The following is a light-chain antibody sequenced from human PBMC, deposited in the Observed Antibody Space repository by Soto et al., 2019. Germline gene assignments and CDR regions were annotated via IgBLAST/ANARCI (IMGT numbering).Light chain of an antibody. CDR2: LGS. CDR1: QSLLHSNGYNY. J-gene: IGKJ5*01. CDR3: MQALQTFT. Sequence: DIVMTQSPLSLPVTPGEPASISCRSSQSLLHSNGYNYLDWYLQKPGQSPQLLIYLGSNRASGVPGRFSGSGSGTEFTMKISRVEAEDFWVYYCMQALQTFTFGQGTRLEIK. V-gene: IGKV2-28*01.